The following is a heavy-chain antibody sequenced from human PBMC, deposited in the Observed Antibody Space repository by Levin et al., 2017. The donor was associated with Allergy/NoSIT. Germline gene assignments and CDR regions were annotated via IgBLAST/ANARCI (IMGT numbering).Heavy chain of an antibody. CDR3: ARDNIGLPDAFDI. V-gene: IGHV3-9*01. Sequence: GGSLRLSCAASGFTFDDYAMHWVRQAPGKGLEWVSGISWNSGSIGYADSVKGRFTISRDNAKNSLSLQMNSLRTEDTALYYCARDNIGLPDAFDIWGQGTMVIVSS. CDR1: GFTFDDYA. CDR2: ISWNSGSI. J-gene: IGHJ3*02. D-gene: IGHD3-10*01.